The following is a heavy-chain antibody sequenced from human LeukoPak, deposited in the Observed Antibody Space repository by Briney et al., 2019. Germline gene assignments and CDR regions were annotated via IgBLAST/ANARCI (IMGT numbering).Heavy chain of an antibody. CDR1: GGSFSGYY. Sequence: PSETLSLTCAVYGGSFSGYYWSWIRQPPGKGLEWIGEIDHSGTTNHNPSLKSRVTLSVDTSKNQFSLKLSSVTAADTAIYYCARDASRIQLWPLWGQGTLVTVSS. CDR2: IDHSGTT. J-gene: IGHJ4*02. D-gene: IGHD5-18*01. V-gene: IGHV4-34*10. CDR3: ARDASRIQLWPL.